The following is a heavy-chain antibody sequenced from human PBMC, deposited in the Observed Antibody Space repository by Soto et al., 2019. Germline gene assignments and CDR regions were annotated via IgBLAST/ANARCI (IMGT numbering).Heavy chain of an antibody. V-gene: IGHV4-4*07. Sequence: AETLSLTCSVSGASISNFYWSWIRQSAGKGLEWIGRLYTRGTTDYNPSLKSRLTMSIDTSKNRVSLSLTSVTAADTAVYYCAKWGTYYFDSRGRG. CDR1: GASISNFY. CDR3: AKWGTYYFDS. J-gene: IGHJ4*02. CDR2: LYTRGTT. D-gene: IGHD3-16*01.